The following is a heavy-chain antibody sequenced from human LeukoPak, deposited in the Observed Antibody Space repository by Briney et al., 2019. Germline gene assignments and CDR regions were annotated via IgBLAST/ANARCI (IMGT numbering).Heavy chain of an antibody. J-gene: IGHJ4*02. CDR3: ARDLEYYYASSGYYSDDY. D-gene: IGHD3-22*01. CDR2: INPSGGST. Sequence: ASVKVSCKASGYTFTSYYMHWVRQAPGQGLEWMGIINPSGGSTSYAQKFQGRVTMTRDTSTSTVYMELSSLRSEDTAVYYCARDLEYYYASSGYYSDDYWGQGTLVTVSS. CDR1: GYTFTSYY. V-gene: IGHV1-46*03.